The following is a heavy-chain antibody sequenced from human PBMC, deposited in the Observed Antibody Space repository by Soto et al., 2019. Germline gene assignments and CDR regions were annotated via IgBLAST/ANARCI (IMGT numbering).Heavy chain of an antibody. CDR2: FYYSGIT. CDR3: ARLLDT. J-gene: IGHJ5*01. Sequence: SETLSLTCTFSVVSVSSGAYYCNWIRQPPWKGLEWIGYFYYSGITHYNPSLKIRVTISVDTSKNQFSLKLSSVTAAARAVYSCARLLDTWGQGNLXTV. V-gene: IGHV4-61*08. CDR1: VVSVSSGAYY.